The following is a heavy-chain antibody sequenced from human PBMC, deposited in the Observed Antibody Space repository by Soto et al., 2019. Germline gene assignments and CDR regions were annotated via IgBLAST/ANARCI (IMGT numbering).Heavy chain of an antibody. CDR2: INSDGRST. CDR1: GFTFSRYW. J-gene: IGHJ6*02. V-gene: IGHV3-74*01. Sequence: EVQLVESGGGLVQPGGSLRLSCAASGFTFSRYWMHGVRQAPGKGLVWVSRINSDGRSTNYADSVKGRFTISRDNAKNTLYLQMNSLRVEDTAVYYCARVIRNYYGKDVWCQGTTVTVSS. D-gene: IGHD3-22*01. CDR3: ARVIRNYYGKDV.